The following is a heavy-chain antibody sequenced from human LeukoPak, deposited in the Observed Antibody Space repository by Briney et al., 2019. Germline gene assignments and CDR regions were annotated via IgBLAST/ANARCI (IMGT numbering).Heavy chain of an antibody. J-gene: IGHJ4*02. Sequence: KPSETLSLTCTVSGGSISSYYWSWIRQPPGKGLEWIGYIYYSGSTNYNPSLKSRVTISVDTSKNQFSLKLSSVTAADTAVYYCARDRSGYSSGWYPLGYWGQGTLVSVSS. D-gene: IGHD6-19*01. CDR2: IYYSGST. V-gene: IGHV4-59*01. CDR3: ARDRSGYSSGWYPLGY. CDR1: GGSISSYY.